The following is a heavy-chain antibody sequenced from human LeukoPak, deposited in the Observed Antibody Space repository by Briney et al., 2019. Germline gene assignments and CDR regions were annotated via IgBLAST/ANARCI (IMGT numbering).Heavy chain of an antibody. J-gene: IGHJ5*02. CDR2: IYPGDSDT. V-gene: IGHV5-51*01. CDR3: ARGPYAYTSSATLGSYNWFDP. D-gene: IGHD2-2*02. CDR1: GYSFPNYW. Sequence: GESLKISCKGSGYSFPNYWIGWVRQMPGKGLEWMGIIYPGDSDTRYSPSFQDQVTISVDNSISTAYLQWSSLKASDTAMYYCARGPYAYTSSATLGSYNWFDPWGQGSLVTVSS.